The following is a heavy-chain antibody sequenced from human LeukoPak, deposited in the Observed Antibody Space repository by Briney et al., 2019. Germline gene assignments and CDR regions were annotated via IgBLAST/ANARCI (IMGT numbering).Heavy chain of an antibody. V-gene: IGHV4-59*01. J-gene: IGHJ6*02. CDR3: ARGGYSLYYYYYGMDV. D-gene: IGHD5-12*01. CDR2: IYYSGST. Sequence: SETLSLTCTVSGGSISSYYWSWIRQPPGKGLEWIGYIYYSGSTNYNPSLKSRVTISVDTSKDQFSLKLSSVTAADTAVYYRARGGYSLYYYYYGMDVWGQGTTVTVSS. CDR1: GGSISSYY.